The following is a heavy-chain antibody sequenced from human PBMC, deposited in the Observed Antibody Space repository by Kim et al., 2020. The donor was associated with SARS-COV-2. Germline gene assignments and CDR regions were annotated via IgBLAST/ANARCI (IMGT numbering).Heavy chain of an antibody. V-gene: IGHV4-34*01. CDR1: GGSFSGYY. CDR2: INHSGST. J-gene: IGHJ4*02. CDR3: ARVYCSSTSCYGVED. D-gene: IGHD2-2*01. Sequence: SETLSLTCAVYGGSFSGYYWSWIRQPPGKGLEWIGEINHSGSTNYNPSLKSRVTISVDTSKNQFSLKLSSVTAADTAVYYCARVYCSSTSCYGVEDWGQGTLVTVSS.